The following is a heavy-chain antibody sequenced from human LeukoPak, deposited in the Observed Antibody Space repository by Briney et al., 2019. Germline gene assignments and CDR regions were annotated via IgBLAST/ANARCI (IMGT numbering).Heavy chain of an antibody. CDR2: IYYSGST. D-gene: IGHD2-21*01. V-gene: IGHV4-39*01. Sequence: SETLSLTCTVSGGSISSSSYYWGWIRQPPGKGLEWIGSIYYSGSTYYNPSLKSRVTISVDTSKNQFSLKLSSVTAADTAVYYCARQRGKIAIRGYFDYWGQGTLVTVSS. CDR3: ARQRGKIAIRGYFDY. J-gene: IGHJ4*02. CDR1: GGSISSSSYY.